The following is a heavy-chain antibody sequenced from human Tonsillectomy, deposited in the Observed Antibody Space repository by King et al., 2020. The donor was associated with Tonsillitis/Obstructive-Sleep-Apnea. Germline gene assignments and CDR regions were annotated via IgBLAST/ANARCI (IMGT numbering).Heavy chain of an antibody. D-gene: IGHD2-2*01. Sequence: VQLVESGGGVVRPGGSLRLSCAASGFTFDDYGMSWVRQAPGKGLEWVSAINWSGGSTDYADSVKGRFTISRDNAKNSLYLQMNSLRAEDTAFYYCAKTLGLCSTTTCSPFEYWGQGTLVTVSS. CDR3: AKTLGLCSTTTCSPFEY. CDR2: INWSGGST. V-gene: IGHV3-20*04. J-gene: IGHJ4*02. CDR1: GFTFDDYG.